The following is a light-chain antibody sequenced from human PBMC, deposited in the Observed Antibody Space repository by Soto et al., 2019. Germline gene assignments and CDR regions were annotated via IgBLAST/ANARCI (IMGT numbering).Light chain of an antibody. CDR1: SSKIGSNT. V-gene: IGLV1-44*01. Sequence: QCVLTQPPSASGTPGQRVTISCSGSSSKIGSNTVNWYQQVPGTAPKLLIYSNNQRPSGVPDRFSGSKSGTSASLAISGLQSEDEADYYCAAWDATLNGLFGGGTKLTVL. CDR2: SNN. CDR3: AAWDATLNGL. J-gene: IGLJ2*01.